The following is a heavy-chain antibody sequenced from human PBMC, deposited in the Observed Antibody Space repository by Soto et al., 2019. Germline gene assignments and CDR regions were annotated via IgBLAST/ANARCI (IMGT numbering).Heavy chain of an antibody. V-gene: IGHV5-10-1*01. Sequence: RGESLKISCQGSGYIFSNYSITWVRQMPGKGLEWMGRIDPGDSDTNYSPSFQGHVTMSSDKSINTAFLQWSSLKASDTAIYYCARQLPGKLDVWGQGTTVTVSS. D-gene: IGHD1-1*01. CDR2: IDPGDSDT. CDR3: ARQLPGKLDV. J-gene: IGHJ6*02. CDR1: GYIFSNYS.